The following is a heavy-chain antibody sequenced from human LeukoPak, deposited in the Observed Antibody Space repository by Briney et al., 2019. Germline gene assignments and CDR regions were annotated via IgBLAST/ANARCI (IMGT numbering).Heavy chain of an antibody. J-gene: IGHJ4*02. CDR2: IDPSDSYT. CDR3: ARHLAESAAAGEFDY. CDR1: GYSFTSYW. Sequence: GESLKISCKGSGYSFTSYWISWVRQMPGKGLEWMGRIDPSDSYTNYSPSFQGHVTISADKSISTAYLQWSSLKASDTAMYYCARHLAESAAAGEFDYRGQGTLVTVSS. D-gene: IGHD6-13*01. V-gene: IGHV5-10-1*01.